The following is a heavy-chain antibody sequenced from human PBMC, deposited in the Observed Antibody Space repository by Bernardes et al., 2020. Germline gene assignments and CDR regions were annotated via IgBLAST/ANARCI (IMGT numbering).Heavy chain of an antibody. D-gene: IGHD3-3*01. CDR3: ARGLVPPVGPPHDAFDI. Sequence: SVKVSCKASGDTFSSYPISWVRQAPGQGLEWLGRIIPIFGSANYPQKFQGRVTITADESTSTAYMELSSLRSDDTAVYYCARGLVPPVGPPHDAFDIWGQGTLVTVSS. J-gene: IGHJ3*02. CDR1: GDTFSSYP. V-gene: IGHV1-69*13. CDR2: IIPIFGSA.